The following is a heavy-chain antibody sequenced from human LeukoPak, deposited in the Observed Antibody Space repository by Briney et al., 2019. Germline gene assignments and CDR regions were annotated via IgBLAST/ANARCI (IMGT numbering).Heavy chain of an antibody. CDR2: ISGSGGST. V-gene: IGHV3-23*01. CDR1: GFTFSDYY. D-gene: IGHD1-26*01. J-gene: IGHJ4*02. Sequence: GGSLRLSCAASGFTFSDYYMSWVRQAPGKGLEWVSAISGSGGSTYYADSVKGRFTISRDNSKNTLYLQMNSLRAEDTAVYYCANRIVGATTEFDYWGQGTLVTVSS. CDR3: ANRIVGATTEFDY.